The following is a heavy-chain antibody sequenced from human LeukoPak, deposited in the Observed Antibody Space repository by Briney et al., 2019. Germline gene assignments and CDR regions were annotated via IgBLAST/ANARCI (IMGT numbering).Heavy chain of an antibody. CDR1: SGSISSYY. J-gene: IGHJ5*02. CDR2: IYYSGST. V-gene: IGHV4-59*01. CDR3: ARDYDLNWFDP. Sequence: SETLSLTCTVSSGSISSYYWSWIRQPPGKGLEWIGYIYYSGSTNYNPSLKSRVTISVDTSKNQFSLKLSSVTAADTAVYYCARDYDLNWFDPWGQGTLVTVSS. D-gene: IGHD3-3*01.